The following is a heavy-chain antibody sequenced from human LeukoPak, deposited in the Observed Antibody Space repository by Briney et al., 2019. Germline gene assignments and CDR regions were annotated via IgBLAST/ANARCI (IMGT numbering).Heavy chain of an antibody. V-gene: IGHV3-30*04. CDR1: GFTFSSYA. CDR2: ISYDGSNK. Sequence: GGSLRLSCAASGFTFSSYAMHWVRQAPGKGLEWVAVISYDGSNKYYADSMKGRFTISRDNSKNTLYLQMNSLRAEDTAVYYCARDPGPNVFDYWGQGTLVTVSS. J-gene: IGHJ4*02. CDR3: ARDPGPNVFDY. D-gene: IGHD1-1*01.